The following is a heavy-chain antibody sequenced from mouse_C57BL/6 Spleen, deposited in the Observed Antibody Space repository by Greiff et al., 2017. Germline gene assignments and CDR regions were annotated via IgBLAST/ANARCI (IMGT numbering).Heavy chain of an antibody. D-gene: IGHD2-4*01. CDR3: ARSEDYDLYAMDY. J-gene: IGHJ4*01. V-gene: IGHV1-64*01. CDR2: IHPNSGST. Sequence: QVQLQQPGAELVKPGASVKLSCKASGYTFTSYWMHWVKQRPGQGLEWIGMIHPNSGSTNYNEKYKSKATLTVDKSSSTAYMQLSSLTSEDSAVYYCARSEDYDLYAMDYWGQGTSVTVSS. CDR1: GYTFTSYW.